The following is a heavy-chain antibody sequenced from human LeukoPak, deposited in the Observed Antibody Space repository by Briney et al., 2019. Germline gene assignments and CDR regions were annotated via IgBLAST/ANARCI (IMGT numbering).Heavy chain of an antibody. CDR2: IYSGGNT. V-gene: IGHV3-53*01. CDR3: ARGSGPYYFDY. J-gene: IGHJ4*02. CDR1: GFTFSSYA. D-gene: IGHD2-15*01. Sequence: GGSLRLSCAASGFTFSSYAMSWVRQAPGKGLEWVSVIYSGGNTYYASSVKGRFTISRDSSKNTLYLQMNSLGAEDTAVYYCARGSGPYYFDYWGQGTLVTASS.